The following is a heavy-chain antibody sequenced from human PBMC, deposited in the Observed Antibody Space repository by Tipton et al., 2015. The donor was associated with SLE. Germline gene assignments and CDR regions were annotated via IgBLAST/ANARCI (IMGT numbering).Heavy chain of an antibody. CDR1: GYSISSGYY. CDR2: INHSGST. V-gene: IGHV4-38-2*02. D-gene: IGHD1-26*01. Sequence: LRLSCAVSGYSISSGYYWGWIRQPPGKGLEWIGEINHSGSTNYNPSLKSRVTISVDTSKNQFSLKLSSVTAADTAVYYCARESDATNYYYYYMDVWGKGTTVTVSS. CDR3: ARESDATNYYYYYMDV. J-gene: IGHJ6*03.